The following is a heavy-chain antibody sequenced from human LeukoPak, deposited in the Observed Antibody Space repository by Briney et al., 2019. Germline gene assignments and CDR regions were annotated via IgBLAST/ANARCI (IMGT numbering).Heavy chain of an antibody. CDR2: IYYSGST. D-gene: IGHD6-19*01. J-gene: IGHJ4*02. Sequence: PSETLSLTCTVSGGSISSHCWSWIRQPPGKGLEWIGYIYYSGSTNYNPSLKSRVTISVDTPKNQFSLKLSSVTAADTAVYYCARDGSSGWLLWGQGTLVTVSS. CDR1: GGSISSHC. CDR3: ARDGSSGWLL. V-gene: IGHV4-59*11.